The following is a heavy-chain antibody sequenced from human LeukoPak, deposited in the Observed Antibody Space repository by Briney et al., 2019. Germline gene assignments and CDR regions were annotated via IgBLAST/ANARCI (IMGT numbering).Heavy chain of an antibody. CDR3: ARGTPQGIAVY. CDR1: GYTFTGYS. V-gene: IGHV1-2*02. J-gene: IGHJ4*02. D-gene: IGHD6-19*01. Sequence: ASVKVSCKASGYTFTGYSMHWVRHAPGQGLEWMGWINPNSGGTNYAQNFQGGVTLTRDTSISTAYMELSRLRSDDTAVYYRARGTPQGIAVYWGQGTLVTVSS. CDR2: INPNSGGT.